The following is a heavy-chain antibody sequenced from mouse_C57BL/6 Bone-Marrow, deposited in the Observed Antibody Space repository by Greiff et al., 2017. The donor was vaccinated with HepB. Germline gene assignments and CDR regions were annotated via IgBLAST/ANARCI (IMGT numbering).Heavy chain of an antibody. D-gene: IGHD2-4*01. Sequence: QVQLQQSGPGLVQPSQSLSITCTVSGFSLTSYGVHWVRQSPGKGLEWLGVIWRGGSTDYNAAFMSRLSITKDNSKSQVFFKMNSLQADDTAIYYCAKNGGNDYGYYAMDYWGQGTSVTVSS. CDR3: AKNGGNDYGYYAMDY. CDR1: GFSLTSYG. CDR2: IWRGGST. V-gene: IGHV2-5*01. J-gene: IGHJ4*01.